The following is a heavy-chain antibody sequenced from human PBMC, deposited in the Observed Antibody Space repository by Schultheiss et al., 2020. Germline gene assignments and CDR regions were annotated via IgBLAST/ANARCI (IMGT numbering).Heavy chain of an antibody. D-gene: IGHD3-22*01. Sequence: SQTLSLTCAVYGGSFSGYYWSWIRQPPGKGLEWIGYIYYSGSTNYNPSLKSRVTISVDTSKNQFSLKLSSVTAADTAVYYCAKDMKGVVADYFDYWGQGTLVNVSS. V-gene: IGHV4-59*12. CDR2: IYYSGST. J-gene: IGHJ4*02. CDR1: GGSFSGYY. CDR3: AKDMKGVVADYFDY.